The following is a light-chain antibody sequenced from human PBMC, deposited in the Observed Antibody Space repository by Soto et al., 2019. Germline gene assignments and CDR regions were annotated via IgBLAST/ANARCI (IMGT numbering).Light chain of an antibody. V-gene: IGKV3-11*01. CDR1: QSVSSY. CDR2: DAS. J-gene: IGKJ1*01. CDR3: QQRSNWPPLT. Sequence: EIALTQSPATLSLSPGQRATLSCRASQSVSSYLAWYQQKHGQAPRLLIYDASNRATGIPARFSGSGSGTDFTLTISSLEPEDFAVYYCQQRSNWPPLTFGQGTKVEIK.